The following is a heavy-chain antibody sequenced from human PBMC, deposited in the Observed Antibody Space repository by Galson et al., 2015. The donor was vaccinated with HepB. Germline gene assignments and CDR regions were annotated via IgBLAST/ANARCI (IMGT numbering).Heavy chain of an antibody. Sequence: SLRLSCAASGFTFSDYYMSWIRQAPGKGLEWVSYISNSGSTIYYADSVKGRFTISRDNAKNSLYLQMNSLRAEDTAVYYCARVDIVATMHFDYWGQGTLVTVSS. CDR3: ARVDIVATMHFDY. D-gene: IGHD5-12*01. V-gene: IGHV3-11*04. J-gene: IGHJ4*02. CDR1: GFTFSDYY. CDR2: ISNSGSTI.